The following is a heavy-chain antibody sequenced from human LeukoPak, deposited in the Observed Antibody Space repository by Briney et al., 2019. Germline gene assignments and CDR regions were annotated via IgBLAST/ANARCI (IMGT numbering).Heavy chain of an antibody. CDR1: GGSISSSNYY. D-gene: IGHD5-18*01. J-gene: IGHJ6*03. V-gene: IGHV4-39*07. Sequence: PSQTLSLTCTVSGGSISSSNYYWGWIRQPPGRGLEWIGSIYYSGSTYYNPSLKSRVTISLDTSKNQSSLKLSSVTTADAAVYYCARTGRGYTYGLVPSESDYYYYYMDVWGKGTTVTVSS. CDR2: IYYSGST. CDR3: ARTGRGYTYGLVPSESDYYYYYMDV.